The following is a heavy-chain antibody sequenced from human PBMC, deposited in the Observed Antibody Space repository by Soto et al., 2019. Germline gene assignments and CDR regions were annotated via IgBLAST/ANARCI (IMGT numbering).Heavy chain of an antibody. CDR1: GYTFTIYD. V-gene: IGHV1-8*01. D-gene: IGHD6-6*01. J-gene: IGHJ6*03. CDR2: MNPNSGNT. CDR3: ARGRIAARRVHYYYMDV. Sequence: ASLKVSCKASGYTFTIYDINWVRQATGQGLEWMGWMNPNSGNTGYAQKFQGRVTMTRNTSISTAYMELSSLRSEDTAVYYCARGRIAARRVHYYYMDVWGKGTTVTVSS.